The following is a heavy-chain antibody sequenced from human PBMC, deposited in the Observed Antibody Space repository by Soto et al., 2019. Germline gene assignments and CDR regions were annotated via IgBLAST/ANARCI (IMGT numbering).Heavy chain of an antibody. V-gene: IGHV3-64*01. Sequence: EVQLVESGGGLVQPGGSLRLSCAASGFTFSRYAMHWVRQAPGKGLQYVSAISSNGGSTDYANSVKGRFTISRDTSKNTLYLQMGSLRAEDRAVYYCARGGRGYEFDCWGQGTLVTVSS. D-gene: IGHD5-12*01. CDR1: GFTFSRYA. J-gene: IGHJ4*02. CDR3: ARGGRGYEFDC. CDR2: ISSNGGST.